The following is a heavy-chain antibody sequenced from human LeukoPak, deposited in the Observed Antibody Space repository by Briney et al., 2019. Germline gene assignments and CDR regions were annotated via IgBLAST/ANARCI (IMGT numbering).Heavy chain of an antibody. Sequence: GGSLRLSCAASGFTFSSYGMHWVRQAPGKGLEWVAVICYDGSNKYYADSVKGRFTISRDNSKNTLYLQMNSLRAEDTAVYYCARDSVDTAMVADYYYYYGMDVWGQGTTVTVSS. V-gene: IGHV3-33*01. CDR2: ICYDGSNK. D-gene: IGHD5-18*01. J-gene: IGHJ6*02. CDR1: GFTFSSYG. CDR3: ARDSVDTAMVADYYYYYGMDV.